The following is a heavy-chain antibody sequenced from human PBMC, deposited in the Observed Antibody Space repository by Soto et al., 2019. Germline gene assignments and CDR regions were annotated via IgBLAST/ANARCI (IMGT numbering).Heavy chain of an antibody. CDR2: IYYSGST. CDR1: GGSISSGGYY. CDR3: ARSMEYCSSASCYTGEYYYYYGMDV. D-gene: IGHD2-2*02. J-gene: IGHJ6*02. V-gene: IGHV4-31*03. Sequence: TSETLSLTCTVSGGSISSGGYYWSWIRQHPXKGLEWIGYIYYSGSTYYNPSLKSRVTISVDTSKNQFSLKLSSVTAADTAVYYCARSMEYCSSASCYTGEYYYYYGMDVWGQGPTVTVSS.